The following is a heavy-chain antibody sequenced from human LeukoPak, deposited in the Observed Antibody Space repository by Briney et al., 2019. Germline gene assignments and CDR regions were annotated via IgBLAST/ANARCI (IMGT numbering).Heavy chain of an antibody. CDR3: ANERSRIQQWLVD. D-gene: IGHD6-19*01. V-gene: IGHV3-48*04. Sequence: PGGSLRLSCAASGFTFSSYNMNWVRQAPGKGLEWVSYISPSSTRIDYAASVRGRFTISRDNAKSSLYLQVNSLRAEDTAVYYCANERSRIQQWLVDWGQGTLVTVSS. CDR2: ISPSSTRI. J-gene: IGHJ4*02. CDR1: GFTFSSYN.